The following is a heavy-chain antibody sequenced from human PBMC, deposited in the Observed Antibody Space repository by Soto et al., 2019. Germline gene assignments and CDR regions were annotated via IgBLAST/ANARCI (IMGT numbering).Heavy chain of an antibody. CDR3: ARGRATALGDYYGMDV. V-gene: IGHV1-69*01. Sequence: QVQLVQSGAEVKKPGSSVKVSCKASGGTFSSYAISWVRQAPGQGLEWMGGIIPIFGTANYAQKFQGRVTITADESTSTAYRELSSLRSEDTAVYYCARGRATALGDYYGMDVWGQGTTVTVSS. CDR2: IIPIFGTA. J-gene: IGHJ6*02. D-gene: IGHD4-4*01. CDR1: GGTFSSYA.